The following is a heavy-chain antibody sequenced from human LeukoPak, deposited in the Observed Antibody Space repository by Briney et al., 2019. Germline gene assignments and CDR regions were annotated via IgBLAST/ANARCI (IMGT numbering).Heavy chain of an antibody. CDR1: GFTLSSYW. V-gene: IGHV3-21*01. CDR2: IGSASTSI. Sequence: PGGSLRLSCEASGFTLSSYWMNWVRQAPGKGLEWVSSIGSASTSIYYADSVKGRFTISRDNAKNSLYLQMSSLRADDTAVYYCARETEEAFDYWGQGTLVTVSS. J-gene: IGHJ4*02. CDR3: ARETEEAFDY. D-gene: IGHD1-1*01.